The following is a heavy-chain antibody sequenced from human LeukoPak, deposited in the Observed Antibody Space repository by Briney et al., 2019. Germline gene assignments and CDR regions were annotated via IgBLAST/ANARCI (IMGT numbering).Heavy chain of an antibody. Sequence: SETLSLTCTVSGGSISSSSYYWGWLRQPPGMGLEWIVSIYYSGSIYNNPSLKSRVTISVDTSKNQFSLKLSSVTAADTAVYYCARHITSYGIDFDYWGQGTLVTVSS. CDR3: ARHITSYGIDFDY. CDR1: GGSISSSSYY. CDR2: IYYSGSI. D-gene: IGHD1-14*01. V-gene: IGHV4-39*01. J-gene: IGHJ4*02.